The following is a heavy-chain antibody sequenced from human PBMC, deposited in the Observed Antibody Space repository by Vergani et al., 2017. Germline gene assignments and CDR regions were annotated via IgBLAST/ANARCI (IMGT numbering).Heavy chain of an antibody. CDR3: ARVPNTGYDSSGYYFDY. D-gene: IGHD3-22*01. CDR2: INPNSGGT. J-gene: IGHJ4*02. Sequence: QVQLVQSGAEVKKPGASVKVSCKASGYTFTGYYMHWVRQAPGQGLEWMGWINPNSGGTNYAQKFQGRVTMTRDTSLSTAYMELSRLRSDETAVYYCARVPNTGYDSSGYYFDYWGQGTLVTVSS. CDR1: GYTFTGYY. V-gene: IGHV1-2*02.